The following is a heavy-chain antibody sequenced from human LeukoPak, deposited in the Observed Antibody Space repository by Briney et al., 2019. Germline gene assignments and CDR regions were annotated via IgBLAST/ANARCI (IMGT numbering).Heavy chain of an antibody. CDR3: ARAYDSSGYPD. CDR1: GFTVSSNY. J-gene: IGHJ4*02. V-gene: IGHV3-53*01. CDR2: IYSGGST. D-gene: IGHD3-22*01. Sequence: GGSLRLSCAASGFTVSSNYMSWVRQAPGKGLEWVSVIYSGGSTYYADSVKGRFTISRDNSKNTLYLQMNSLRAEDTAVYYCARAYDSSGYPDWGQGNLVTVSS.